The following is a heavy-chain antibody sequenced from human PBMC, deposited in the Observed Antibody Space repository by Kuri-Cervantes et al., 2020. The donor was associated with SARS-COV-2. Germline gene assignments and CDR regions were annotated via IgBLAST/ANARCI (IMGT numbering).Heavy chain of an antibody. J-gene: IGHJ4*02. V-gene: IGHV3-7*01. CDR1: GFTFSSYW. Sequence: GGSLRLSCAASGFTFSSYWMSWVRQAPGKGLEWVANIKQDGSENYYVDSVKGRFTISRDNAKNSLYLQMNSLRAEDTAVYYCARARMAGPFDYWGQGTLVNVSS. CDR2: IKQDGSEN. CDR3: ARARMAGPFDY. D-gene: IGHD5-24*01.